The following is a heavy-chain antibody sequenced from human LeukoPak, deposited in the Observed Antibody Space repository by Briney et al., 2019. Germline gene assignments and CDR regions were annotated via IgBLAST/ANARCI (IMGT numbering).Heavy chain of an antibody. V-gene: IGHV1-3*01. J-gene: IGHJ1*01. Sequence: GASVKVSCKASGYTFTSYAMHWVRQAPGQRLEWMGWINAGNGNTKYSQKFQGRVTMTRDTSISTAYMELSRLRSDDTAVYYCARGNQGGDSSGWYIDAEYFQHWGQGTLVTVSS. CDR2: INAGNGNT. CDR3: ARGNQGGDSSGWYIDAEYFQH. D-gene: IGHD6-19*01. CDR1: GYTFTSYA.